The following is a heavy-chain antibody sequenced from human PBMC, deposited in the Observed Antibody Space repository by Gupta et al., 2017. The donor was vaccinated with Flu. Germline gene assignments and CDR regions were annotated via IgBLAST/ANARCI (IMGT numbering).Heavy chain of an antibody. Sequence: IHWVRQAPGQGLEWMGIINPSGDTATYAQKFQGRAIVTRDTTTSTVYMELSSLRSEDTAVYYCSRSYFYDNRDYGNKAFDMWGQGTMVTVSS. D-gene: IGHD3-22*01. J-gene: IGHJ3*02. CDR2: INPSGDTA. V-gene: IGHV1-46*03. CDR3: SRSYFYDNRDYGNKAFDM.